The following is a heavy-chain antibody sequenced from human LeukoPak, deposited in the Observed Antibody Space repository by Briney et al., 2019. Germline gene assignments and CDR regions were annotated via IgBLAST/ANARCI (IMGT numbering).Heavy chain of an antibody. V-gene: IGHV4-34*01. CDR3: ARGVGYCSSTSCYTNWFDP. CDR1: AGSFSGYY. CDR2: INHSGST. D-gene: IGHD2-2*02. Sequence: SETLSLTCAVYAGSFSGYYWSWIRQPPGKGLEWIGEINHSGSTNYNPSLKSRVTKPVDTSKNQFSLKLSSVTAADTAVYYCARGVGYCSSTSCYTNWFDPWGQGTLVTVSS. J-gene: IGHJ5*02.